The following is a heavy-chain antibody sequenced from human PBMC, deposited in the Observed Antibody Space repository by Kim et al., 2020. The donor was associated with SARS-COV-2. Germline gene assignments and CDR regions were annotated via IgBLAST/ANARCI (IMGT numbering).Heavy chain of an antibody. Sequence: SETLSLTCAVYGGSFSGYYWSWIRQPPGKGLEWIGEINHSGSTNYNPSLKSRVTISVDTSKNQFSLKLSSVTAADTAVYYCASSSRFGELLKGYYYYYGMDVWGQGTTVTVSS. V-gene: IGHV4-34*01. CDR3: ASSSRFGELLKGYYYYYGMDV. D-gene: IGHD3-10*01. CDR1: GGSFSGYY. CDR2: INHSGST. J-gene: IGHJ6*02.